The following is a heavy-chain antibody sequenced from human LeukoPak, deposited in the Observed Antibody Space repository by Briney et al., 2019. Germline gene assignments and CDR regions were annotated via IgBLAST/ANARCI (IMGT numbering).Heavy chain of an antibody. J-gene: IGHJ6*02. V-gene: IGHV3-23*01. Sequence: GGSLTLSCAVSGLIFSSYSMSWVRQAPGKGLEWVSVITGSDGNTYYADSVKGRFTISKDNSKNTVYLQMSSLRVDDTAVYYCAKAASSSWPSYYYGMDVWGQGTTVTVSS. CDR1: GLIFSSYS. CDR3: AKAASSSWPSYYYGMDV. D-gene: IGHD6-13*01. CDR2: ITGSDGNT.